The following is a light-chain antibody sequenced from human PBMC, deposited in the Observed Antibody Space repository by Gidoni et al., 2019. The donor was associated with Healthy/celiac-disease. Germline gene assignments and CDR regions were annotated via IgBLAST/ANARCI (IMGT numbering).Light chain of an antibody. CDR2: WAY. J-gene: IGKJ1*01. CDR1: QSVLYSSNNKNY. Sequence: DIVMTQSPASLAVSLGERATINCKSSQSVLYSSNNKNYLAWYQQKPGQPPKLLIYWAYTRESGVPDRFSGSGSGTDFTLTISSLQAEDVAVYYCQQYYSTPTFGQGTKVEIK. CDR3: QQYYSTPT. V-gene: IGKV4-1*01.